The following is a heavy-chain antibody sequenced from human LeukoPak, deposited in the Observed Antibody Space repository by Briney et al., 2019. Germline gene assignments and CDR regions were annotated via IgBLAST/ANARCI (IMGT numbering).Heavy chain of an antibody. Sequence: GESLKISCKGSGYSFTTNWVGWVRQMPGKGLESMGIIFPGDSDTRYTPSFQGQVIISADKSTGTVYLQWSSLKASDTAMYYCARQARITIFGVVKSWFDPWGQGTLVTVSS. CDR3: ARQARITIFGVVKSWFDP. D-gene: IGHD3-3*01. CDR2: IFPGDSDT. J-gene: IGHJ5*02. V-gene: IGHV5-51*01. CDR1: GYSFTTNW.